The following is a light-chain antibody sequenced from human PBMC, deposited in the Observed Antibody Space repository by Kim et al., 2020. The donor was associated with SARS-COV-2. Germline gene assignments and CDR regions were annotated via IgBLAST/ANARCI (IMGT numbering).Light chain of an antibody. CDR2: GDN. CDR1: SGSIASNY. CDR3: QSYDSSNQVV. V-gene: IGLV6-57*03. J-gene: IGLJ2*01. Sequence: VNISWTRSSGSIASNYVQWYQQRPSSAPTTVIYGDNQRPSGVPDRFSGSIDSSSNSASLTISGLKTEDEADYYCQSYDSSNQVVFGGGTQLTVL.